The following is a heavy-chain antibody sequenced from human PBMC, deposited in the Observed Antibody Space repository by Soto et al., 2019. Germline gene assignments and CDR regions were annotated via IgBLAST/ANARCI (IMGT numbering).Heavy chain of an antibody. CDR1: GGSISSGGYY. J-gene: IGHJ6*02. V-gene: IGHV4-31*03. CDR3: ARANILTGYYSYYYYYGMDV. CDR2: IYYSGST. Sequence: PSETLSLTCTVSGGSISSGGYYWSWIRQHPGKGLEWIGYIYYSGSTYYNPSLKSRVTISVDTSKNQFSLKLSSVTAADTAVYYCARANILTGYYSYYYYYGMDVWGQGTTVTVSS. D-gene: IGHD3-9*01.